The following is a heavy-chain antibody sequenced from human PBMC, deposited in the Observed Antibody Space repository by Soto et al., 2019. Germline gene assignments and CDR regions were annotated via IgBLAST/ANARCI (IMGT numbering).Heavy chain of an antibody. V-gene: IGHV4-34*01. J-gene: IGHJ4*02. CDR1: CGSFSGYY. D-gene: IGHD3-10*01. Sequence: SETLFLTCAVYCGSFSGYYWSWIRQPPGKGLEWIGEINHSGSTNYNPSLKSRVTISVDTSKNQFSLKLSSVTAADTAVYYCARIGQGHGYYFDYWGQGTLVTVSS. CDR2: INHSGST. CDR3: ARIGQGHGYYFDY.